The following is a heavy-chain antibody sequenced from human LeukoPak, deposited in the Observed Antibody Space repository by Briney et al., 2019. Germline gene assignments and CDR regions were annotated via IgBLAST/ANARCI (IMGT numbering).Heavy chain of an antibody. CDR3: ARHQTGYSSNWSLWSWFDP. CDR2: INHSGST. CDR1: GGSFSGYY. V-gene: IGHV4-34*01. Sequence: SETLSLTCAVYGGSFSGYYWSWIRQPPGKGLEWIGEINHSGSTNYNPSLKSRVTISVDTSKNQFSLKLSSVTAADTAVYYCARHQTGYSSNWSLWSWFDPWGQGTLVTVSS. D-gene: IGHD6-13*01. J-gene: IGHJ5*02.